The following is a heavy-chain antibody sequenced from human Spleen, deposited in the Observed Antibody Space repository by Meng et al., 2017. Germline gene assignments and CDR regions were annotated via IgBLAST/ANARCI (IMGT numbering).Heavy chain of an antibody. CDR2: IYYSGST. D-gene: IGHD3-22*01. CDR3: ARDDSSGYYSY. V-gene: IGHV4-61*01. CDR1: GGSVSSGSYY. Sequence: QVQLQESGPGLVTPPATLSLPCTVSGGSVSSGSYYWSWIRQPPGKGLEWIGYIYYSGSTNYNPSLKSRVTISVDTSKNQFSRKLSSVTAADTAVYYCARDDSSGYYSYWGQGTLVTVSS. J-gene: IGHJ4*02.